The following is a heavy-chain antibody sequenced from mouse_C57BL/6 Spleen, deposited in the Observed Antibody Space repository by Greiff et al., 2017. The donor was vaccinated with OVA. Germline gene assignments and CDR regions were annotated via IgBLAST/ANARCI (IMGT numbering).Heavy chain of an antibody. CDR3: GKKFEYGYWFFDG. V-gene: IGHV2-5*01. D-gene: IGHD5-2*01. CDR2: IWRGGST. CDR1: GFSLTSYG. Sequence: QVQLKQSGPGLVQPSQSLSITCTVSGFSLTSYGVHWVRQSPGKGLEWLGVIWRGGSTDYNAAFMSRLSITKDNSKRQVFFKMNSLQADDTAIYXCGKKFEYGYWFFDGWGKGNTVTGPS. J-gene: IGHJ1*03.